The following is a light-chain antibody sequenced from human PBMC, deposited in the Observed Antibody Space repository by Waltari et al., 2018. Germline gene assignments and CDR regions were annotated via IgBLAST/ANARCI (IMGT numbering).Light chain of an antibody. CDR2: VGS. Sequence: EIVLTQSPSSLSLSPGERATPSCRASQSVSDYLAWYQQKPGQAPRLLISVGSNRAPGIPARFTGSGSGTDFTLTISRLEPEDFAVYYCQYRRTFGQGTKVDIK. CDR1: QSVSDY. V-gene: IGKV3-11*01. J-gene: IGKJ1*01. CDR3: QYRRT.